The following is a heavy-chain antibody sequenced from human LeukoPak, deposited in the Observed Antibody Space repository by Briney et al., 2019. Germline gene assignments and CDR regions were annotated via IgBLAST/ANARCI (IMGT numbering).Heavy chain of an antibody. V-gene: IGHV3-23*01. D-gene: IGHD5-12*01. CDR3: AKASGYDGIDP. CDR2: ITGSGDAT. J-gene: IGHJ5*02. Sequence: GGSLRLSCAASGFTFSSYALSWVRQPPGRGLEWVAAITGSGDATFYADSVKGRCIISRDNSKNTMYLQMSGLSAEDPAVYYCAKASGYDGIDPWGQGARVTVSS. CDR1: GFTFSSYA.